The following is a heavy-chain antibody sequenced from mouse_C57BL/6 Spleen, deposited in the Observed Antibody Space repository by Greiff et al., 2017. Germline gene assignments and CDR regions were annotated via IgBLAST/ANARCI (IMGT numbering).Heavy chain of an antibody. CDR2: INPSSGYT. J-gene: IGHJ3*01. CDR1: GYTFTSYT. D-gene: IGHD2-3*01. Sequence: VQLQQPGAELARPGASVKMSCKASGYTFTSYTMHWVKQRPGQGLEWIGYINPSSGYTKYNQKFKDKATLTADKSSSTAYMQLSSLTSEDSAVYYCARPYDGYYGFAYWGQGTLVTVSA. V-gene: IGHV1-4*01. CDR3: ARPYDGYYGFAY.